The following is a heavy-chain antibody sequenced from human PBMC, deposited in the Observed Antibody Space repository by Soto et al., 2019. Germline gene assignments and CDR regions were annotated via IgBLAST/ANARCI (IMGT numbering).Heavy chain of an antibody. CDR2: INAGNGNT. Sequence: QVQLVQSGAEMKKPGASVKVSCKASGYTFTSYAMHWVRQAPGQRLEWMGWINAGNGNTKYSQKFQGRVTITRDTSASTAYMELSSLRSEDTAVYYCARETAGGIAVAGMSWFDPWGQGTLVTVSS. J-gene: IGHJ5*02. CDR3: ARETAGGIAVAGMSWFDP. D-gene: IGHD6-19*01. V-gene: IGHV1-3*01. CDR1: GYTFTSYA.